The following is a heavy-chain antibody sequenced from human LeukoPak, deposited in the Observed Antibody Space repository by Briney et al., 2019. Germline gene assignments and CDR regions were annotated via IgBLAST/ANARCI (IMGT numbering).Heavy chain of an antibody. V-gene: IGHV4-38-2*02. CDR2: IYHVGTT. Sequence: SETLSLTCTVSGYSISSGSYWGWIRQPPGKGLEWIGSIYHVGTTYYNPSLKSRVTISVDTSKNQFSLKLSSVTAADTAVYYCARGPAAAAPHDYWGQGTLVTVSS. CDR3: ARGPAAAAPHDY. J-gene: IGHJ4*02. CDR1: GYSISSGSY. D-gene: IGHD6-13*01.